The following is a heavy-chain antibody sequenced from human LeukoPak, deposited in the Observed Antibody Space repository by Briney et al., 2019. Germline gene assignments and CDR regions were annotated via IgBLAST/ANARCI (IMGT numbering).Heavy chain of an antibody. Sequence: SETLSLTCAVYGGSFSGYYWSWLRQPPGKGLEWIGEINHSGSTNYNPSLTSRVTISIDTSKNQFSLKLTSVTAADTAVYYCAGARTVLRFLEWSRPFDPWGQGTLVTVSS. V-gene: IGHV4-34*01. J-gene: IGHJ5*02. CDR3: AGARTVLRFLEWSRPFDP. CDR1: GGSFSGYY. D-gene: IGHD3-3*01. CDR2: INHSGST.